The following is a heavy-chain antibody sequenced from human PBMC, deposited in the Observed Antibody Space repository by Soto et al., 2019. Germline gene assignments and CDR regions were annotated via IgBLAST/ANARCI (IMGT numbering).Heavy chain of an antibody. V-gene: IGHV4-39*01. CDR1: GGSISSSSYY. CDR3: ARLAGLRFLEWLSPFFDY. J-gene: IGHJ4*02. D-gene: IGHD3-3*01. Sequence: SETLSLTCTVSGGSISSSSYYWGWIRQPPGKGLEWIGSIYYSGSTYYNPSLKSRVTISVDTSKNQFSLKLSSVTAADTAVYYCARLAGLRFLEWLSPFFDYWGQGTLVTVSS. CDR2: IYYSGST.